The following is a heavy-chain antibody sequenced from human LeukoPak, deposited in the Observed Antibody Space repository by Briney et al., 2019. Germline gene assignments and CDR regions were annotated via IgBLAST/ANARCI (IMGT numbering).Heavy chain of an antibody. CDR3: ARVSDYYSYMDV. J-gene: IGHJ6*03. CDR2: INPNSGGT. V-gene: IGHV1-2*02. CDR1: GYNFTGYY. Sequence: GASVKVSCKASGYNFTGYYMHWVRQAPGQGLEWMGWINPNSGGTNYAQKFQGRVTMTRDTSISTAYMELNRLRSDDTAVYYCARVSDYYSYMDVWGKGTTVTISS.